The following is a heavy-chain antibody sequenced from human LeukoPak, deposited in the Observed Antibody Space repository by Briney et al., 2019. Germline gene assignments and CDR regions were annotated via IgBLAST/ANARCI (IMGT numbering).Heavy chain of an antibody. CDR3: ARERGYSYGRSLDY. D-gene: IGHD5-18*01. CDR1: GGSISSSVYY. V-gene: IGHV4-39*07. CDR2: INHSGST. J-gene: IGHJ4*02. Sequence: SETLSLTCTVSGGSISSSVYYWGWIRQPPGKGLEWIGEINHSGSTNYNPSLKSRVTISVDTSKNQFSLKLSSVTAADTAVYYCARERGYSYGRSLDYWGQGTLVTVSS.